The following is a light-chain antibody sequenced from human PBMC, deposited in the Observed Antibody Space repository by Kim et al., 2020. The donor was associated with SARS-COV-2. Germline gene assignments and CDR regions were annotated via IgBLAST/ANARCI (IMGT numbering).Light chain of an antibody. CDR1: QSVSSN. CDR2: GAS. CDR3: QQYDDWPPWT. Sequence: PGESATLSCRASQSVSSNVAWYQQKPGPAPRLLIYGASTRATGIPARFSGSGSGTEFTLTISSLQSEDLAVYHCQQYDDWPPWTFGQGTKVDIK. J-gene: IGKJ1*01. V-gene: IGKV3-15*01.